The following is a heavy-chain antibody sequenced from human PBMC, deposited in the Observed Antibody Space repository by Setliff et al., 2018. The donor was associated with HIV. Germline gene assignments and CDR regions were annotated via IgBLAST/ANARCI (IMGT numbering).Heavy chain of an antibody. V-gene: IGHV3-21*01. Sequence: PGGSLRLSCAASGFIFSGYTMVWVRKAPGKGLEWVSSISSSGNFIYYEDSVKGRFTMSRDNAKNSLYLQMDSLRVEDTGFYYCARDPYWLEGYFDYWGPGTLVTVSS. J-gene: IGHJ4*02. CDR3: ARDPYWLEGYFDY. D-gene: IGHD6-19*01. CDR2: ISSSGNFI. CDR1: GFIFSGYT.